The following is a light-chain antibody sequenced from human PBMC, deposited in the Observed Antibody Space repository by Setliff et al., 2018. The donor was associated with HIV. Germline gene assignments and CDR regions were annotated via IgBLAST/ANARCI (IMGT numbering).Light chain of an antibody. CDR1: SSDVGGYNY. J-gene: IGLJ1*01. Sequence: QSALTQPASVSGSPGQSITISCTGTSSDVGGYNYVSWYQQHPGKAPKLMIYEVSNRPSGVSVRFSGSKSGNTASLTTSGLQTEDEADYFCSSYTSSSPLYVFGTGTKVTVL. V-gene: IGLV2-14*01. CDR3: SSYTSSSPLYV. CDR2: EVS.